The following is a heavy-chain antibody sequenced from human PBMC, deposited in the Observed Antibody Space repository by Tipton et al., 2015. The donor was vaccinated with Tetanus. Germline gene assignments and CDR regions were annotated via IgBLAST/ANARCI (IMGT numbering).Heavy chain of an antibody. CDR2: INSHGTST. V-gene: IGHV3-74*01. Sequence: SLRLSCAVSGFTFNKYWMHWVRQAPGKGLVWLSRINSHGTSTSYADSGKGRFIISRDNDKNTLYLDMHSLGAEDTALYYCARKGYSYATPGLDNWGQGILVTVSS. J-gene: IGHJ4*02. D-gene: IGHD5-12*01. CDR3: ARKGYSYATPGLDN. CDR1: GFTFNKYW.